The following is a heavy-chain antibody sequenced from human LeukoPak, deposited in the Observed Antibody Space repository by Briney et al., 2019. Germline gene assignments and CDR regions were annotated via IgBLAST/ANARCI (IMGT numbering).Heavy chain of an antibody. V-gene: IGHV3-48*04. CDR2: ISSSSSTI. CDR1: GFTLSSYS. Sequence: GGSLRLSCAASGFTLSSYSMNWIRQAPGKGLEWVSYISSSSSTIYYADSVKGRFTISRDNAKNSLYLQMNSLRAEDTAVYYCARAGPRGFYRRDEPPDFYGGNHPFDYWGQGTLVTVSS. CDR3: ARAGPRGFYRRDEPPDFYGGNHPFDY. D-gene: IGHD4-23*01. J-gene: IGHJ4*02.